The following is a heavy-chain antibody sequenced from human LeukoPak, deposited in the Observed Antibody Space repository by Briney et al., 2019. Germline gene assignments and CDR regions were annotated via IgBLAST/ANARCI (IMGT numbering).Heavy chain of an antibody. Sequence: GGSLRLSCAASGFTFSSYGMHWVRQAPGKGLEWVAVISYDGSNKYYADSVKGRFTISRGNSKNTLYLQMNSLRAEDTAVYYCARLGSDSSGSYFGWSFYYYYYMDVWGKGTTVTISS. D-gene: IGHD3-10*01. J-gene: IGHJ6*03. V-gene: IGHV3-30*03. CDR3: ARLGSDSSGSYFGWSFYYYYYMDV. CDR1: GFTFSSYG. CDR2: ISYDGSNK.